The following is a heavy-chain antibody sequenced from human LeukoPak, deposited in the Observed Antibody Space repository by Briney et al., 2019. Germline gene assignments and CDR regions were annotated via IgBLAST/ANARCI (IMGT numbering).Heavy chain of an antibody. J-gene: IGHJ4*02. CDR3: ARLGQKRFDY. CDR2: INPSGST. Sequence: SETLSLTCTVSGGSISSSSYYWGWIRQPPGKGLEWIGEINPSGSTNYNPSLKSRVTISVDTSKNQFSLKLSSVTAADTAVYYCARLGQKRFDYWGQGTLVTVSS. V-gene: IGHV4-39*07. CDR1: GGSISSSSYY.